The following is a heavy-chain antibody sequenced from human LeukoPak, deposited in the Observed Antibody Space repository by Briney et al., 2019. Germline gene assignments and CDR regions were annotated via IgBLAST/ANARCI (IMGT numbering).Heavy chain of an antibody. CDR2: IIPIFGTA. V-gene: IGHV1-69*05. D-gene: IGHD2-2*01. J-gene: IGHJ6*03. CDR3: ARIKYERGYCSSTSCRNYYYYYMDV. Sequence: WASVTVSCKASGGTFSSYAISWVRQAPGQGLEWMGGIIPIFGTANYAQKFQGTVTITTDESTSTAYMELSSLRSEDTAVYYCARIKYERGYCSSTSCRNYYYYYMDVWGKGTTVTVSS. CDR1: GGTFSSYA.